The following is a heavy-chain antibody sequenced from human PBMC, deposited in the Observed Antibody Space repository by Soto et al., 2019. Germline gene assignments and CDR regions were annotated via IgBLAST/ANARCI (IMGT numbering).Heavy chain of an antibody. J-gene: IGHJ6*02. V-gene: IGHV1-69*01. CDR1: GGTFSSYA. CDR2: SIPIFGTA. Sequence: QVQLVQSGAEVKKPGSSVKVSCKASGGTFSSYAISWVRQAPGQGLEWMGGSIPIFGTANYAQKFQGRVTITADESTSTAYMELSSRRSENTAVNYWARDWLSNYYYYGMDVWGQGTTVTGSS. D-gene: IGHD5-12*01. CDR3: ARDWLSNYYYYGMDV.